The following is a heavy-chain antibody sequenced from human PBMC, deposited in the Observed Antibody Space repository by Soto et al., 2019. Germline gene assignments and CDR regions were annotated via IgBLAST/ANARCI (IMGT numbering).Heavy chain of an antibody. CDR2: ISAGNGDT. Sequence: GASVKVSCKASGGTFSSYAISWVRQGPGQRLEWMGWISAGNGDTRYSQKFQDRVTITRVTSASTAYMELNNLRSEDTAVYFCARDLWAMEVWGQGTTVTAP. CDR3: ARDLWAMEV. J-gene: IGHJ6*02. V-gene: IGHV1-3*01. D-gene: IGHD3-10*01. CDR1: GGTFSSYA.